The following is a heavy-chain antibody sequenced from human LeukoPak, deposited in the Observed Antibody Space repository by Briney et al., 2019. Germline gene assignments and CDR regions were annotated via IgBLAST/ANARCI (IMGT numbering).Heavy chain of an antibody. V-gene: IGHV3-30*18. CDR2: ISYDGSNK. CDR3: AKNWVLDY. CDR1: GFTFSSYG. D-gene: IGHD7-27*01. J-gene: IGHJ4*02. Sequence: GGSLRLSCAASGFTFSSYGMHWVRQAPGKGLEWVAVISYDGSNKYYADSVKGRFTISRDNSKNTLYLQMNSLRAEDTAVYYCAKNWVLDYWGQGTLVTVSS.